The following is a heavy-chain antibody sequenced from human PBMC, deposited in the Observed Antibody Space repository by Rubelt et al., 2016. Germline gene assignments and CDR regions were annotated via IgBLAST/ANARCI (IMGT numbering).Heavy chain of an antibody. Sequence: QVQLVESGGGVVQPGRSLRLSCAASGFTFSSHGMHWVRQAPGKGLEWVAGISYDGSNRFYTDSVKGRFTISRDSSKNTLYLQMNSLRVEDTAVYDCARDIADWGQGTLVTVSS. J-gene: IGHJ4*02. CDR3: ARDIAD. CDR1: GFTFSSHG. CDR2: ISYDGSNR. D-gene: IGHD6-13*01. V-gene: IGHV3-30*04.